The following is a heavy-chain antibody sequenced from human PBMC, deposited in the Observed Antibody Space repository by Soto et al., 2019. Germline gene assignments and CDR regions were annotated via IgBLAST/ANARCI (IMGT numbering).Heavy chain of an antibody. D-gene: IGHD3-10*01. CDR3: ARDGVGVTTFFGYFDY. V-gene: IGHV3-33*01. Sequence: QVQLVESGGGVVQPGRSLRLSCAASGFTFSGYGMHWVRQAPGKGLEWVAITRHDGSNTYYADSVRGRFTISRDNSKKTLYLQMDSLRAEDRAVYYCARDGVGVTTFFGYFDYWGQGTLVTVSS. CDR1: GFTFSGYG. CDR2: TRHDGSNT. J-gene: IGHJ4*02.